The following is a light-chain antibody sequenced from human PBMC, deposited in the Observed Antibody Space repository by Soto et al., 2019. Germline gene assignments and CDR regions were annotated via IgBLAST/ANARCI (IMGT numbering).Light chain of an antibody. J-gene: IGKJ5*01. CDR1: LNVNSY. CDR3: QQRSNWPIT. CDR2: DAS. Sequence: VLTQSPATLSLSPGERATLSCRASLNVNSYLAWYQQKPGQAPRLLIYDASNRATGIPARFSGSGSGTDFTLTISSLEPEDFAVYYCQQRSNWPITFGQGTDWRL. V-gene: IGKV3-11*01.